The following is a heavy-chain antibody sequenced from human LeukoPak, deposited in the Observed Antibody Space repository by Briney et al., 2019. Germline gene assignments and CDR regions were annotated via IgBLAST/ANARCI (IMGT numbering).Heavy chain of an antibody. CDR2: IYYSGST. D-gene: IGHD3-10*01. Sequence: PSETLSLTCTVSGGSISSGGYYWSWIRQHPGKGLEWIGYIYYSGSTYYNPSLKSRVTISVDTSKNQFSLKLSSVTAANTAVYYCARADVTHYYGSGSYFTYFDYWGQGTLVTVSS. V-gene: IGHV4-31*03. J-gene: IGHJ4*02. CDR1: GGSISSGGYY. CDR3: ARADVTHYYGSGSYFTYFDY.